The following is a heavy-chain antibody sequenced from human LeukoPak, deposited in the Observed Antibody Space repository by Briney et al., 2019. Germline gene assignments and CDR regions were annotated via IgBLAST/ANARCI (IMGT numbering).Heavy chain of an antibody. CDR3: ATVRGSSGTYYIDY. CDR1: GFTFSNYG. J-gene: IGHJ4*02. Sequence: GGSLRLSCAASGFTFSNYGMHWVRQAPGKGLEWVAIIWYDGSNKYYADSVKGRFTISRDNSKNTLYLQMSSLRVEDTAIYYCATVRGSSGTYYIDYWGQGTLVTVSS. CDR2: IWYDGSNK. D-gene: IGHD3-10*01. V-gene: IGHV3-33*01.